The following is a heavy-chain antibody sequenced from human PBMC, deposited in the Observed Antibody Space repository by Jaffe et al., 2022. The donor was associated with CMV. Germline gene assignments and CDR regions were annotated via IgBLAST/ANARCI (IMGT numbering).Heavy chain of an antibody. CDR2: IYYGGSI. D-gene: IGHD4-17*01. V-gene: IGHV4-39*01. J-gene: IGHJ4*02. CDR1: GGSISSSNYY. Sequence: QLQLQESGPGLVKPSETLSLTCTVSGGSISSSNYYWGWIRQPPGKGLEWIGSIYYGGSIYYNPSLKNRVTISVNTSKNQFSLKLSSVTAADTAVYYCARLGSYGDLFDYWGQGTLVTVSS. CDR3: ARLGSYGDLFDY.